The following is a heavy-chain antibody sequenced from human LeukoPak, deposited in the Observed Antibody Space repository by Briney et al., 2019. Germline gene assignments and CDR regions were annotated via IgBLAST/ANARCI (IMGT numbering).Heavy chain of an antibody. CDR3: AHRAQFSDIVATIYDY. CDR1: GFSLSTSGVG. Sequence: SGPTLVNPTQTLTLTCTFSGFSLSTSGVGVGWIRQPPGKALEWLALIYWNDDKRYSPSLKSRLTITKDTSKNQVVLTMTNMDPVDTATYYCAHRAQFSDIVATIYDYWGQGTLVTVSS. CDR2: IYWNDDK. V-gene: IGHV2-5*01. J-gene: IGHJ4*02. D-gene: IGHD5-12*01.